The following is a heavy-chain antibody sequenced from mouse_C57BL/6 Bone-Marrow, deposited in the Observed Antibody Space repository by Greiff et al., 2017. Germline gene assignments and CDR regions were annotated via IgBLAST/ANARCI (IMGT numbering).Heavy chain of an antibody. CDR2: IYPGSGSP. CDR3: ARPYYSNYWYFDV. J-gene: IGHJ1*03. Sequence: VQLQQPGAELVKPGASVTMSCKASGYTFTSYWITWVKPRPGQGLEWIGDIYPGSGSPNFNEKFKSKATLTVDTSSSTAYMQLSSLTSDDSSVYYCARPYYSNYWYFDVWGTGTTVTVSS. D-gene: IGHD2-5*01. V-gene: IGHV1-55*01. CDR1: GYTFTSYW.